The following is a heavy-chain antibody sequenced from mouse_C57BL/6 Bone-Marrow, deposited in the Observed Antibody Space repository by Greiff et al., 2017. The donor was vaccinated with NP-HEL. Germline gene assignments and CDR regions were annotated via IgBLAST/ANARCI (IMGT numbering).Heavy chain of an antibody. D-gene: IGHD3-2*02. V-gene: IGHV14-4*01. J-gene: IGHJ2*01. Sequence: EVQLQQSGAELVRPGASVKLSCTASGFTFKDDYMHWVKQRPEQGLEWIGLIDPENGDTEYASKFQGKATLTADPSSNTAYLQLNSLTSEDTAVYYCTTSAAQATGYWGQGTTLPVSS. CDR3: TTSAAQATGY. CDR2: IDPENGDT. CDR1: GFTFKDDY.